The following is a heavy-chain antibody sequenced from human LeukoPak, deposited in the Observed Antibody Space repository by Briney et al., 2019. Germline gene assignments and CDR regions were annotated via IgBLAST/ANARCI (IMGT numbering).Heavy chain of an antibody. CDR1: GFTFSSYW. CDR3: ARRDSSGYYSTYRKYYFDY. Sequence: GGSLRLSCAASGFTFSSYWMSWVRQAPGKGLEWVANIKQDGSEKYYVDSVKGRFTISRDNAKNSLYLQMNSLRAEDTAVYYCARRDSSGYYSTYRKYYFDYWGQGTLVTVSS. V-gene: IGHV3-7*01. J-gene: IGHJ4*02. D-gene: IGHD3-22*01. CDR2: IKQDGSEK.